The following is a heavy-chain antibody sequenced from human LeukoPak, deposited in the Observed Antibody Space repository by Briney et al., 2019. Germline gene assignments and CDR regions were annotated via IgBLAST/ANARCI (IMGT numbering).Heavy chain of an antibody. Sequence: KPSEPLSLTCTVPGGSISSYYCSWIRQPPGKGLEWIGYIYYSGGTNYNPSLKSRVTISIGTSKNQFSLKLSSVTAADTAVYHCARGQLTDYWGQGTLVTVSS. CDR3: ARGQLTDY. J-gene: IGHJ4*02. D-gene: IGHD2-2*01. CDR1: GGSISSYY. V-gene: IGHV4-59*12. CDR2: IYYSGGT.